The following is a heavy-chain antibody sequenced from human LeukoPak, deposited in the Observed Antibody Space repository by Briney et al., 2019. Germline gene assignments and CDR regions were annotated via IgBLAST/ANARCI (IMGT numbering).Heavy chain of an antibody. J-gene: IGHJ4*02. D-gene: IGHD7-27*01. V-gene: IGHV4-61*02. CDR1: GGSISSDSHH. Sequence: SQTLSLTCTVFGGSISSDSHHWGWIRQPAGKGLEWIGRMYSSGSPDYNPSLKSRVIISVDTSKNQFSLRLSSVTAADTAVYYCARGRDVWGFDYSGEGTLVTVSS. CDR3: ARGRDVWGFDY. CDR2: MYSSGSP.